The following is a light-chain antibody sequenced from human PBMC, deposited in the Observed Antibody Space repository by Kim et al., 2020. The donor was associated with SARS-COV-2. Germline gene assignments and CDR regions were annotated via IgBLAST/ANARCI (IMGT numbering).Light chain of an antibody. J-gene: IGLJ3*02. CDR1: NIGVKG. CDR2: YVN. V-gene: IGLV3-21*04. CDR3: QVWDTSIDHVL. Sequence: AAGQTARITCGGNNIGVKGVNWYQQKPGQARVLVIYYVNARPSGIPERFSGSNAGNTATLTISGVEAGDEADYYCQVWDTSIDHVLFGGGTQLTVL.